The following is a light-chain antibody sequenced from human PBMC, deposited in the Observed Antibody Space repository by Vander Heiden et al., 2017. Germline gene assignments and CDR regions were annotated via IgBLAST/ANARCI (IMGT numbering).Light chain of an antibody. CDR3: MQASHWPYT. V-gene: IGKV2-30*02. Sequence: DVAMSPSPLSLPVTLGQATSIPCRSSQSLVLSDGNTYLNWFHQRPGQSPRRLIYKVSNRDSGVPDRFSASESGTDFTLKISRVEAEDVGVYYCMQASHWPYTFGQGTKLEIK. J-gene: IGKJ2*01. CDR2: KVS. CDR1: QSLVLSDGNTY.